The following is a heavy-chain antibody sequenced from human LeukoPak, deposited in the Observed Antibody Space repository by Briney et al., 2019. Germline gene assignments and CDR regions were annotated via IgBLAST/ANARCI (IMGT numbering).Heavy chain of an antibody. CDR3: ARDGGIWYFDY. J-gene: IGHJ4*02. D-gene: IGHD3-16*01. CDR1: GFTFSSYV. Sequence: QPGGSLRLSCAASGFTFSSYVMHWVRQAPGKGLEWVAVIWYDGSNKYYADSVKGRFTISRDNSKKTLYLQMNSLRAEDTAVYYCARDGGIWYFDYWGQATLVTVSS. V-gene: IGHV3-33*01. CDR2: IWYDGSNK.